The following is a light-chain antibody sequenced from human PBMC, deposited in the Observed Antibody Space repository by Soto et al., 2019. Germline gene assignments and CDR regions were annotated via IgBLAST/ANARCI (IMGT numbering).Light chain of an antibody. Sequence: DIELTQSPGTLSLSPGERATLSCRASQSINSNYFAWYQQKPGRAPRFIMYGASTSGTGIADRFSGSGSGTDFTLTVSRLEPEAFAVYYCQHYGGTPLITFGQGTRLEIK. CDR2: GAS. CDR3: QHYGGTPLIT. CDR1: QSINSNY. J-gene: IGKJ5*01. V-gene: IGKV3-20*01.